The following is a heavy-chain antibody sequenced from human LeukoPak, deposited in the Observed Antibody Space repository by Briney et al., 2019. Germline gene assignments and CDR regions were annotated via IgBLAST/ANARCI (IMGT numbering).Heavy chain of an antibody. CDR2: INSDGSST. Sequence: AGGSLRLSCAGSGFTFSSYWMHWGRHAPGKGLVWVSRINSDGSSTSYADSVKGRFTISRDNAKNTLYLQMNSLRAEDTAVHYCARGRSGRDTDYSGQGTLVTVSS. J-gene: IGHJ4*02. V-gene: IGHV3-74*01. D-gene: IGHD2-15*01. CDR3: ARGRSGRDTDY. CDR1: GFTFSSYW.